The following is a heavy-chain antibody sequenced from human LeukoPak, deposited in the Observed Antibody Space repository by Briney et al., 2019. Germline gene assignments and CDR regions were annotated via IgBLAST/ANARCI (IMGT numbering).Heavy chain of an antibody. CDR3: AKQLGYCSDGSCYFPY. CDR2: ISYDGSNK. V-gene: IGHV3-30*18. D-gene: IGHD2-15*01. CDR1: GFTFSSCG. Sequence: GGSLRLSCAASGFTFSSCGMHWVRQAPGKGLEWVAVISYDGSNKYYADSVKGRFTISRDNSKNTLFLEMNSLRAEDTAVYYCAKQLGYCSDGSCYFPYWGQGTLVTVSS. J-gene: IGHJ4*02.